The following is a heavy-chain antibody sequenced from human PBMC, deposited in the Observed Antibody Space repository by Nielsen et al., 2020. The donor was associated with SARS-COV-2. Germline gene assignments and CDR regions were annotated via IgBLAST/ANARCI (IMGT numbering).Heavy chain of an antibody. CDR3: AKTNWWFGELGIDY. D-gene: IGHD3-10*01. V-gene: IGHV3-23*01. CDR2: ISASGANR. Sequence: GGSLRLSCAASGFTFSTHDMGWVRQAPGKGLEWVSGISASGANRYDADSVRGRFTISRDNSKNTLYLQMDSLRAEDTAVYYCAKTNWWFGELGIDYWGQGTRVTVSS. CDR1: GFTFSTHD. J-gene: IGHJ4*02.